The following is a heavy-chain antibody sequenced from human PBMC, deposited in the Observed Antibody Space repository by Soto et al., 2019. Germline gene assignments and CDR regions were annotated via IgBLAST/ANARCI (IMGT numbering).Heavy chain of an antibody. Sequence: SETLSLTCTVSGGSISSSSYYWGWIRQPPGKGLEWIGSIYYSGSTYYNPSLKSRVTISVDTSKNQFSLKLSSVTAADTAVYHCARRVVVPAAKPGMNYYYYYMDVWGKGTTVTVSS. CDR3: ARRVVVPAAKPGMNYYYYYMDV. D-gene: IGHD2-2*01. V-gene: IGHV4-39*01. CDR2: IYYSGST. CDR1: GGSISSSSYY. J-gene: IGHJ6*03.